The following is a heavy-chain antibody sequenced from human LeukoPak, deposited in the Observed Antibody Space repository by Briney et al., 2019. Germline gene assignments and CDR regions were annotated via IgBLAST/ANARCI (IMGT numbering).Heavy chain of an antibody. D-gene: IGHD2-15*01. J-gene: IGHJ6*02. CDR2: ISWNSGSI. Sequence: GGSLRLSCAASGFTFDDYAMHWVRQAPGKGLEWVSGISWNSGSIGYADSVKGRFTISRDNAKNSLCLQMNSLRAEDTALYYCAKDLRITPYGMDVWGQGTTVTVSS. V-gene: IGHV3-9*01. CDR1: GFTFDDYA. CDR3: AKDLRITPYGMDV.